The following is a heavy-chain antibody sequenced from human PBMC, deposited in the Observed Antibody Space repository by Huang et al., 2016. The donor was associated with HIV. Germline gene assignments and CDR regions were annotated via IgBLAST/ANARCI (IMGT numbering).Heavy chain of an antibody. V-gene: IGHV3-7*01. CDR1: TVTFSAFW. CDR2: IRQDGSEK. D-gene: IGHD2-8*01. Sequence: LVESGGGLVRPGGSLRLSCAGSTVTFSAFWWTWVRQSPGQGVEWVASIRQDGSEKHYVDSVEGRFNISRDNGKKLLFLEMRSLGVDDTAVYFCATKADAMDVWGQGTTVIVSS. J-gene: IGHJ6*02. CDR3: ATKADAMDV.